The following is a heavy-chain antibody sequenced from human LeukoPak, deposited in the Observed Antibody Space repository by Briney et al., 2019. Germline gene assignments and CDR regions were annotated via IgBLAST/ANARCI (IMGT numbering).Heavy chain of an antibody. J-gene: IGHJ5*02. CDR3: AKLVPSGDFWSGYLGWFDP. CDR2: ISGSGGST. CDR1: GFTFSSYA. Sequence: SGGSLRLSCAASGFTFSSYAMSWVRQAPGKGLEWVSVISGSGGSTHSADSVKGRFTISRDNSKNTLYLQMNTLTAEDTAVYYCAKLVPSGDFWSGYLGWFDPWGQGTRVTVSS. V-gene: IGHV3-23*01. D-gene: IGHD3-3*01.